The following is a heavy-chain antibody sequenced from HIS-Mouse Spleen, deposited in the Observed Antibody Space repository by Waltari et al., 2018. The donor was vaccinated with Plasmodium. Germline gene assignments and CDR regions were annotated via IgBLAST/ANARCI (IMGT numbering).Heavy chain of an antibody. CDR1: GYSISSGYY. CDR3: ARAESSIAARHYYYYGMDV. J-gene: IGHJ6*02. CDR2: IYHSGST. V-gene: IGHV4-38-2*02. Sequence: QVQLQESGPGLVKPSETLSLTCTVSGYSISSGYYWGWIRQPPGKGLEWIGSIYHSGSTHDNPSLHSRVTISVDTSKNQFSLKLSSVTAADTAVYYCARAESSIAARHYYYYGMDVWGQGTTVTVSS. D-gene: IGHD6-6*01.